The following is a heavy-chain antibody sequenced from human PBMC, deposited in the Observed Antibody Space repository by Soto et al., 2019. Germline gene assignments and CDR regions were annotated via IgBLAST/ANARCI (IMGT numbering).Heavy chain of an antibody. J-gene: IGHJ4*02. CDR3: AKVPYYDILYQFDY. CDR1: GFTFGDYA. D-gene: IGHD3-9*01. V-gene: IGHV3-49*03. Sequence: GGSLRLSCTASGFTFGDYAMSWFRQAPGKGLEWVGFIRSKAYGGTTEYAASVKGRFTISRDNAKNSLYPQMNSLRDEDTAVYYCAKVPYYDILYQFDYWGQGTLVTVSS. CDR2: IRSKAYGGTT.